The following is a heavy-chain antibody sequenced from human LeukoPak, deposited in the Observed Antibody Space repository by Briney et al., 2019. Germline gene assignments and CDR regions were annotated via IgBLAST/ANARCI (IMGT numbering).Heavy chain of an antibody. Sequence: GGSLRLSCAASGFTFSSYSMNWVRQAPGKGLEWVSYISSSSSTIYYADSVEGRFTISRDNAKNSLYLQMNSLRAEDTAVYYCARERDYGDPYYFDYWGQGTLVTVSS. V-gene: IGHV3-48*01. D-gene: IGHD4-17*01. CDR2: ISSSSSTI. CDR3: ARERDYGDPYYFDY. J-gene: IGHJ4*02. CDR1: GFTFSSYS.